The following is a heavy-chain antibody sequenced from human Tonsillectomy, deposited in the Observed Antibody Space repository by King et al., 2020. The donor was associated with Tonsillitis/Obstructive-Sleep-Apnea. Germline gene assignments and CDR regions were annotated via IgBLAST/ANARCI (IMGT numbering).Heavy chain of an antibody. V-gene: IGHV3-49*05. CDR1: GFTSGDYA. CDR2: IRSKAYGGTT. D-gene: IGHD3-3*01. CDR3: TSGTVEYYELWSGYSVAAISDY. Sequence: VQLVESGGGLVKPGRSLRLSCTASGFTSGDYAMSWFRQAPGNGLEWVGFIRSKAYGGTTEYAASVKGRFTISGEDSQSIAYLQMNSLKTEDTAVYYCTSGTVEYYELWSGYSVAAISDYWGQGTLVTVSS. J-gene: IGHJ4*02.